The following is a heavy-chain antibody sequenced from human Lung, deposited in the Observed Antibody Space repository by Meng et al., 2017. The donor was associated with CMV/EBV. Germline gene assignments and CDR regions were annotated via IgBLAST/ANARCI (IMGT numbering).Heavy chain of an antibody. CDR2: IYYSGST. Sequence: CTVSGGSVSSGSYYWSWIRQPPGKGLEWIGYIYYSGSTNYNSSLKSRVTISVDTSKNQFSLKLSSVTAADTAVYYCARDHGSGTVDYWGQGTLVTVSS. J-gene: IGHJ4*02. CDR3: ARDHGSGTVDY. CDR1: GGSVSSGSYY. V-gene: IGHV4-61*01. D-gene: IGHD3-10*01.